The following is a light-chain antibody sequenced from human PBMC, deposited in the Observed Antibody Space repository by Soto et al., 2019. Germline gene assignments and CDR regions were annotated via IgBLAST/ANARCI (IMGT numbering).Light chain of an antibody. CDR3: QLWDSNSDHVV. Sequence: SYELTQQPSVSVAPGQTARITCGGSNIGRKSVHWYQQKPGQAPVVVVYDDRDRPSGIPERFSGSNSGNTATLTISRVEAGDEADYYCQLWDSNSDHVVFGGWTKLTGL. CDR1: NIGRKS. J-gene: IGLJ2*01. V-gene: IGLV3-21*02. CDR2: DDR.